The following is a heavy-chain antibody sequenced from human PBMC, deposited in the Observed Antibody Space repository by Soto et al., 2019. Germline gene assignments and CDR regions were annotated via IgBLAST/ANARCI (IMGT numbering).Heavy chain of an antibody. CDR1: GYTFTSYA. CDR3: AKSATVPAAIAY. Sequence: AALKVSCKSSGYTFTSYAMHWVRDTPGQRLEWMGWINAGNGNTKYSQKFQGRVTITRDTSASTAYMELSSLRSEDTAVYYCAKSATVPAAIAYWGQGALVTVSS. J-gene: IGHJ4*02. V-gene: IGHV1-3*01. CDR2: INAGNGNT. D-gene: IGHD2-2*02.